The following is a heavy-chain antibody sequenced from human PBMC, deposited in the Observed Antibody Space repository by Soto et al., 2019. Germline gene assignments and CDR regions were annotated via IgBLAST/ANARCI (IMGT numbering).Heavy chain of an antibody. CDR2: IYSGGYT. Sequence: EVRLVESGGDLVQRGGSLRLSCAASGFDVSNTDMSWVRQAPGKGLEWVSVIYSGGYTNYADSVKGRFIVSRDSPKNTLYLQMDSLRAEDTAVYYCAREAIIVIAAPEYYFDYWGQGTLVTVSS. V-gene: IGHV3-66*01. CDR3: AREAIIVIAAPEYYFDY. J-gene: IGHJ4*02. CDR1: GFDVSNTD. D-gene: IGHD3-22*01.